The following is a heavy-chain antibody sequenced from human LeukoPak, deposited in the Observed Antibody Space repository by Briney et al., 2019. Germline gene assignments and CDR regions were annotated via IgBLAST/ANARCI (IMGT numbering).Heavy chain of an antibody. CDR1: GYTFTSYG. D-gene: IGHD2-15*01. V-gene: IGHV1-18*01. CDR3: ARDPPPYCSGGSCYSILFQH. J-gene: IGHJ1*01. CDR2: ISAYNGNT. Sequence: ASVKVSCKASGYTFTSYGISWVRQAPGQGLEWMGWISAYNGNTNYAQKLQGRVTMTTDTSTSTAYMELRSLRSDDTAVYYCARDPPPYCSGGSCYSILFQHWSQGTLVTVSS.